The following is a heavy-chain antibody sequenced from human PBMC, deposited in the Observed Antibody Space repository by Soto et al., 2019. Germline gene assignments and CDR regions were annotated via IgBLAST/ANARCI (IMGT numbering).Heavy chain of an antibody. V-gene: IGHV3-30-3*01. Sequence: QVQLVESGGGVVQPGRSLRLSCAASGFTFSSYAMHWVRQAPGKGLEWVAVISYDGSNKYYADSVKGRFTISRDNSKNTLYLQMNRLRAEDTAVYYCARGYSSGWYSHWGQGTLVTVSS. D-gene: IGHD6-19*01. CDR2: ISYDGSNK. CDR1: GFTFSSYA. CDR3: ARGYSSGWYSH. J-gene: IGHJ4*02.